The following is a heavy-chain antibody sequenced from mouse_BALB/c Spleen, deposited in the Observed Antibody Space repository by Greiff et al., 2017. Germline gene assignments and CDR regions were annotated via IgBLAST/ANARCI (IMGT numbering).Heavy chain of an antibody. Sequence: EVQLVESGPGLVKPSQSLSLTCSVTGYSITSGYYWNWIRQFPGNKLEWMGYISYDGSNNYNPSLKNRISITRDTSKNQFFLKLNSVTTEDTATYYCASLYYYGSSLVMDYWGQGTSVTVSS. V-gene: IGHV3-6*02. J-gene: IGHJ4*01. CDR1: GYSITSGYY. CDR2: ISYDGSN. D-gene: IGHD1-1*01. CDR3: ASLYYYGSSLVMDY.